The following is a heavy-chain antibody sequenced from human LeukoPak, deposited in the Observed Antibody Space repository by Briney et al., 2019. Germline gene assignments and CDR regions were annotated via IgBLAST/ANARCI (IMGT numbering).Heavy chain of an antibody. Sequence: PGGSLRLSCAASGFTFTNYAIHWVRQAPGKGLEWVAVISYDGNNKYYADSVKGRFTISRDNSKNTLYLQMNSLRAEDTAVYYCARAQQWLYYFDYWGQGTLVTVSS. D-gene: IGHD6-19*01. CDR3: ARAQQWLYYFDY. CDR2: ISYDGNNK. J-gene: IGHJ4*02. CDR1: GFTFTNYA. V-gene: IGHV3-30-3*01.